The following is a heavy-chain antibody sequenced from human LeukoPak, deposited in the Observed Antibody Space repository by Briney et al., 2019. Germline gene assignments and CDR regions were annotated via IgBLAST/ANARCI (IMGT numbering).Heavy chain of an antibody. V-gene: IGHV1-2*02. J-gene: IGHJ5*02. Sequence: ASVKVSCKASGYXFTGYYIHWVRQAPGQGLEWMGWINPNSGGTNYAQKFQGRVTMTRDTSISTAYMELSRLRSDDTAVYYCARDKSFSRNWFDPWGQGTLVTVSS. CDR2: INPNSGGT. CDR1: GYXFTGYY. CDR3: ARDKSFSRNWFDP.